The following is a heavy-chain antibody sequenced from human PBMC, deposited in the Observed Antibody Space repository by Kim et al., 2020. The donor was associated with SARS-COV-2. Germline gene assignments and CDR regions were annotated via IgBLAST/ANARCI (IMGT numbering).Heavy chain of an antibody. CDR2: GNK. D-gene: IGHD7-27*01. CDR3: AMRRLGMGDY. J-gene: IGHJ4*02. Sequence: GNKNHAQQLQGRVTMTTDTSTSTAYMELRSLRSDDTAVYYCAMRRLGMGDYWGQGTLVTVSS. V-gene: IGHV1-18*01.